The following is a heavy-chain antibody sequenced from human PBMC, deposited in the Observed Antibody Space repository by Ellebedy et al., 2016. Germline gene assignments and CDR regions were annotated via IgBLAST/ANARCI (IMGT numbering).Heavy chain of an antibody. CDR1: GFTVSSKY. Sequence: GESLKISCAASGFTVSSKYRSWVRQAPGKGLEWVSVIYSGGSTYYADSVKGRFTISRDNAKNTLYLQMNSLRAEDTAVYYCARDRDRGGSYYNFDYWGQGTLVTVSS. D-gene: IGHD1-26*01. V-gene: IGHV3-66*01. CDR2: IYSGGST. CDR3: ARDRDRGGSYYNFDY. J-gene: IGHJ4*02.